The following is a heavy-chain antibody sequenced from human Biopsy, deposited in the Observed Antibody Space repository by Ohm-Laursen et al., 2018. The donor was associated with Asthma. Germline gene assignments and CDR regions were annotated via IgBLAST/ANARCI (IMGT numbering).Heavy chain of an antibody. Sequence: EASVKVSCKVLGGTFNTYVIGWVRQAPGQGLEWMGGINSVFGTTTYPQKFQDRVTITADDSTSTVYMELSSLRSEDTAVYYCARKAGSCISRTCYSLDFWGQGTLVTVSS. D-gene: IGHD2-2*01. J-gene: IGHJ4*02. CDR2: INSVFGTT. V-gene: IGHV1-69*13. CDR1: GGTFNTYV. CDR3: ARKAGSCISRTCYSLDF.